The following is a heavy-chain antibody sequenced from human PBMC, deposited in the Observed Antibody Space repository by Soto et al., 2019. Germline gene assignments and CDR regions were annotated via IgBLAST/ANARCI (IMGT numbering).Heavy chain of an antibody. D-gene: IGHD3-9*01. Sequence: EVQLVESGGGLVKPGGSLRLSCAASGFTFSSYSMNWVRQAPGKGLEWVSSISSSSSYIYYADSVKGRFTISRDNAKNSLYRQMNSLRAEDTAVYYCARGDYDILTGIDYWGQGTLVTVSS. V-gene: IGHV3-21*01. CDR1: GFTFSSYS. J-gene: IGHJ4*02. CDR2: ISSSSSYI. CDR3: ARGDYDILTGIDY.